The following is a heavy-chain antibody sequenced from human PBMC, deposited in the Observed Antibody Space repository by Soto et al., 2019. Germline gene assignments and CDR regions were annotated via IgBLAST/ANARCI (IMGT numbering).Heavy chain of an antibody. CDR3: AYLPCSGGSCYWFSFSGMDV. CDR1: GFSLSTSGVG. V-gene: IGHV2-5*02. J-gene: IGHJ6*02. Sequence: QITLKESGPTLVKPTQTLTLTCTFSGFSLSTSGVGVAWIRQPPGKALEWLALIYWDDDKRYRPSLGSRLTITKDTSKTPVVLTMTNMDSVDTATYYCAYLPCSGGSCYWFSFSGMDVWGQGTTVTVSS. CDR2: IYWDDDK. D-gene: IGHD2-15*01.